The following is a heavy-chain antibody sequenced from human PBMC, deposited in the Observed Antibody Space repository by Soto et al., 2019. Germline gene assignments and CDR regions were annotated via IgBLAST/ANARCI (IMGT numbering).Heavy chain of an antibody. CDR2: IIPIYGTA. Sequence: QVQLVQSGAEVKKPGSSVKVSCKASGGTFSSFTISWVRQAPGQGLEWMGGIIPIYGTANYAQKFQGRVTITADASTRTAYMELSSLRSEDTAVYYCAKDRRADWESYYYYAMDVWGQVTTVTVSS. CDR3: AKDRRADWESYYYYAMDV. V-gene: IGHV1-69*01. CDR1: GGTFSSFT. D-gene: IGHD1-26*01. J-gene: IGHJ6*02.